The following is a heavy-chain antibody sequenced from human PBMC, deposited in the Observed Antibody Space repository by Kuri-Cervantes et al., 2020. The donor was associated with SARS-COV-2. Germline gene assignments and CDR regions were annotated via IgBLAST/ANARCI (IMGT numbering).Heavy chain of an antibody. Sequence: SETLSLTCTVSGDSVSSRYWSWIRQPPGKGLEYIAYIYNSGSTNYNPSFKSRATISVDTSKNQFSLKLSSVTAADTAVYYCARGGDYSNWFDPWGQGTLVTVSS. V-gene: IGHV4-59*02. CDR1: GDSVSSRY. CDR2: IYNSGST. CDR3: ARGGDYSNWFDP. J-gene: IGHJ5*02. D-gene: IGHD4-11*01.